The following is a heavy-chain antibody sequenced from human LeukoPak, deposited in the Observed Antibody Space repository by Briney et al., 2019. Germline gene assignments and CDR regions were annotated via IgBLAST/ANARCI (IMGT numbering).Heavy chain of an antibody. CDR3: AREERFGGAYYFDY. D-gene: IGHD3-10*01. V-gene: IGHV1-2*06. CDR2: INPNSGGT. CDR1: GYTFTGYY. J-gene: IGHJ4*02. Sequence: ASVKVSCKASGYTFTGYYMHWVRQAPGQGLEWMGRINPNSGGTNYAQKFQGRVTMTRDTSISTAYMELSRLRSDDTAVYYCAREERFGGAYYFDYWGQGTLLTVSS.